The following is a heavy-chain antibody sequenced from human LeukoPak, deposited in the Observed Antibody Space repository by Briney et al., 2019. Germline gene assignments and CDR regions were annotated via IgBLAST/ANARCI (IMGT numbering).Heavy chain of an antibody. CDR3: ARVLIEYISTPLDY. J-gene: IGHJ4*02. Sequence: GGSLRLSCAASGFTFSSHFMSWVRQAPGKGLEWVANIKQDGSEKYYVDSVKGRFTISRDNAKNSLYLQMNIRRAEDTAVYYCARVLIEYISTPLDYWGQGTLVTASS. CDR2: IKQDGSEK. V-gene: IGHV3-7*05. D-gene: IGHD6-6*01. CDR1: GFTFSSHF.